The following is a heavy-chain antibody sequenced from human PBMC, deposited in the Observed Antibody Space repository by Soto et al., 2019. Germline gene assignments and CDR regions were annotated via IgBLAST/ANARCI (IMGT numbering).Heavy chain of an antibody. CDR2: IIPFFKAT. V-gene: IGHV1-69*13. D-gene: IGHD3-16*01. CDR3: ARDVPLNYYDGTFSYYATDG. Sequence: SVKVSCKASGGTFSGHAISWVRQAPGQGLEWMGGIIPFFKATNYAQKFQGRVTITADDSTSTAYMDLYSLRSEDTAVYYCARDVPLNYYDGTFSYYATDGWGQATKV. J-gene: IGHJ6*02. CDR1: GGTFSGHA.